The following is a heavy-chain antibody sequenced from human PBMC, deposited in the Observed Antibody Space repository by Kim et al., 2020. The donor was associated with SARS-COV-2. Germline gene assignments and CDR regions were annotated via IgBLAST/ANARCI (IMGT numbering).Heavy chain of an antibody. CDR2: INTRSTTI. V-gene: IGHV3-48*02. J-gene: IGHJ4*02. D-gene: IGHD3-10*01. CDR3: AKGMGYYASGTYYYFDS. Sequence: GGSLRLSCAASGFTFNIYSMNWVRQAPGKGLEWVSYINTRSTTIYYADSVKGRFTISRDNAKNSLYLQMNSLRDDDTAVYYCAKGMGYYASGTYYYFDSWGQGTLVTVSS. CDR1: GFTFNIYS.